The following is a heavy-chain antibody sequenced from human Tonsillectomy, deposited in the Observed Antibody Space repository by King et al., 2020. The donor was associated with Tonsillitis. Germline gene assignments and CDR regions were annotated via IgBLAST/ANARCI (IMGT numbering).Heavy chain of an antibody. J-gene: IGHJ3*02. Sequence: QLQESGPGLVKPSGTLSLTCAVSGGSISSSKWWSWVRQPPGKGLEWIGEIYHSGSTNYNPSLKSLVTISVDKSKNQFSLKLSAVTAADTAVYYCAREGYSGGALDAFDIWGQGTMVTVSS. CDR3: AREGYSGGALDAFDI. CDR2: IYHSGST. V-gene: IGHV4-4*02. D-gene: IGHD2-21*01. CDR1: GGSISSSKW.